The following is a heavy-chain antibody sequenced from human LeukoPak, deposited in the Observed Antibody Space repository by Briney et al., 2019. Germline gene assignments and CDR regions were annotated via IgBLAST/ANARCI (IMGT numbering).Heavy chain of an antibody. Sequence: PGGSLRLSCAASGFTFSSYSMNWVRQAPGKGLEWVSSISSSSSYIYYADSVKGRFTISRDNAKNSLYLQMNSLRAEDTAVYYCARGGWYQLLSIQFNWFDPWGQGTLVTVSS. J-gene: IGHJ5*02. CDR2: ISSSSSYI. D-gene: IGHD2-2*01. V-gene: IGHV3-21*01. CDR1: GFTFSSYS. CDR3: ARGGWYQLLSIQFNWFDP.